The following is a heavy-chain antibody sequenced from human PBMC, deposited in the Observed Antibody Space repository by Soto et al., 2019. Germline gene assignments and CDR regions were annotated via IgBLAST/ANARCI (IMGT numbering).Heavy chain of an antibody. CDR1: GYTFTSYD. CDR2: MNPNSGNT. V-gene: IGHV1-8*01. Sequence: QVQLVQSGAEVKKPGASVKVSCKASGYTFTSYDINWVRQATGQGLEWMGWMNPNSGNTGYAQKFQGRVTMTRNTSISTAYMELSSLRSEDTAVYNCARLWGRSSTSCYGQFDYWGQGTLVTVSS. CDR3: ARLWGRSSTSCYGQFDY. J-gene: IGHJ4*02. D-gene: IGHD2-2*01.